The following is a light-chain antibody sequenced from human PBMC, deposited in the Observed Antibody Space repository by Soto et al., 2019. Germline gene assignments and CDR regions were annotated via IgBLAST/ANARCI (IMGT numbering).Light chain of an antibody. CDR3: SSYTTNTSGGYV. CDR1: SSDVGAYNY. Sequence: QSVLTQPASVSGSPGQSITISCTGTSSDVGAYNYVSWYQQYPGKAPKLMIYEVKNRPSGVSNRFSGYRSGSTAALTISGLQADDEADYYCSSYTTNTSGGYVFGTGTKLTVL. J-gene: IGLJ1*01. V-gene: IGLV2-14*01. CDR2: EVK.